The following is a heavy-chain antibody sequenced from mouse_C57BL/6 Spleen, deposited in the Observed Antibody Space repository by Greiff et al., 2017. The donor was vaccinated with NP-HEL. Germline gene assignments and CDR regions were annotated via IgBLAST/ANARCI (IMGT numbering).Heavy chain of an antibody. CDR2: INPSNGGT. Sequence: VQLQQSGTELVKPGASVKLSCKASGYTFTSYWMHWVKQRPGQGLEWIGNINPSNGGTNYNEKFKSKATLTVDNSSSTAYMQHSSLTSEDSAVYYCARFPSISTGCAMDYWGQGTSVTVSS. V-gene: IGHV1-53*01. J-gene: IGHJ4*01. CDR1: GYTFTSYW. CDR3: ARFPSISTGCAMDY. D-gene: IGHD1-1*01.